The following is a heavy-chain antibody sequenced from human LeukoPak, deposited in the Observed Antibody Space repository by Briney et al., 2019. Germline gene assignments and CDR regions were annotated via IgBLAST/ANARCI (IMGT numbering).Heavy chain of an antibody. CDR3: ARDFYGDYSFDY. CDR2: ISSSGSSI. D-gene: IGHD4-17*01. Sequence: AGGSLRLSCAASGFTVSSNYMNWVRQAPGKGLEWVSSISSSGSSIYYADSVKGRFTISRDNAKNSLFLQMNGLRAEDTAIYYCARDFYGDYSFDYWGQGTLVTVSS. J-gene: IGHJ4*02. CDR1: GFTVSSNY. V-gene: IGHV3-21*04.